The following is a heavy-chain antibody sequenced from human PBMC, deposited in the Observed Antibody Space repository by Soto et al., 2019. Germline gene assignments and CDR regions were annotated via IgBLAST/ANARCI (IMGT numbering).Heavy chain of an antibody. V-gene: IGHV3-30*18. J-gene: IGHJ4*02. CDR1: GFTFGNYG. CDR3: AKGLHQGDIVVTPAAIHFDY. D-gene: IGHD2-2*01. Sequence: PGGSLRLSCAASGFTFGNYGMHWVRQAADKGLEWMAYISYDGSNRYYADSVKGRFAVSRDNSKRTLHLEMSSLRPEDTAMYYCAKGLHQGDIVVTPAAIHFDYWGQGSLVTVSS. CDR2: ISYDGSNR.